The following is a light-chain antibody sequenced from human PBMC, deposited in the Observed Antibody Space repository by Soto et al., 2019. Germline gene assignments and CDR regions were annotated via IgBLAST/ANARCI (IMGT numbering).Light chain of an antibody. J-gene: IGKJ4*01. V-gene: IGKV1-33*01. CDR2: DAF. Sequence: DIQMTQSPSSLSASVGDRVTITCQANQDISNYLNWYQQKPGKAPRLLIFDAFSLETGVPSRFSGSGSGTDFTFTISSLQPDDFATYYCQQYNSYPLTFGGGTKVDI. CDR3: QQYNSYPLT. CDR1: QDISNY.